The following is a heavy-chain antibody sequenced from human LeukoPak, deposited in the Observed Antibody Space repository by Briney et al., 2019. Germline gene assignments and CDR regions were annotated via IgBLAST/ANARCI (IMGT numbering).Heavy chain of an antibody. CDR3: ARDFVGGLTGMDV. CDR2: ITAGNGNT. J-gene: IGHJ6*02. D-gene: IGHD3-10*01. V-gene: IGHV1-3*01. Sequence: GASVKVSCKASGYTFTNYAMHWVRQAPGQRLEWMGWITAGNGNTGYSQKFQGRVTINRDTSASTAYMELSSLRSEDTAVYYCARDFVGGLTGMDVWGQGTTVTVSS. CDR1: GYTFTNYA.